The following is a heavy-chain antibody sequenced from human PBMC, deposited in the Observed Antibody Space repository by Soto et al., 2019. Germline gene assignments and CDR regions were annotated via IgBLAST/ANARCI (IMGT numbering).Heavy chain of an antibody. Sequence: QITLKESGPTLVKPTQTLTLTCTFSAFSLSTGGVGVGWIRQPLGKALEWLALIYWDDDKRYSPSLRSRLTITKETSKNQVVLTMTNTDPVDTATYYCIQSRCGGDCLQSYASYYYYGMDVWGQGTTVTVSS. D-gene: IGHD2-21*02. J-gene: IGHJ6*02. CDR2: IYWDDDK. CDR3: IQSRCGGDCLQSYASYYYYGMDV. CDR1: AFSLSTGGVG. V-gene: IGHV2-5*02.